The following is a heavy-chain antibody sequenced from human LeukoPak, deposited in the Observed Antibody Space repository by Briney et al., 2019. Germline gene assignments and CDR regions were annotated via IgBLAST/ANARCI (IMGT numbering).Heavy chain of an antibody. J-gene: IGHJ4*02. CDR3: ARDSTDRTKYYDFWSGYYTGPFDY. V-gene: IGHV3-48*03. D-gene: IGHD3-3*01. CDR1: GFTFSSYE. CDR2: ISSSGSTI. Sequence: PGGSLWLSCAASGFTFSSYEMNWVRQAPGKGLEWVSYISSSGSTIYYADSVKGRFTISRDNAKNSLYLQMNSLRAEDTAVYYCARDSTDRTKYYDFWSGYYTGPFDYWGQGTLVTVSS.